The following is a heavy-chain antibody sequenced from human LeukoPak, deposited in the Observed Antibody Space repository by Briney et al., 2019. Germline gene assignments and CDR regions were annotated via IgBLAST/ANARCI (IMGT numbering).Heavy chain of an antibody. J-gene: IGHJ4*02. CDR1: GFTFSSYA. Sequence: PGGSLRLSCAASGFTFSSYAMSWVRQAPGKGLEWVSAISGSGGSTYYADSVKGRFTISRDNSKNTLYLQMNSLRAEDTAVYYCAKRSSEVVVVITRHFDYWGQGTLVTVSS. CDR2: ISGSGGST. V-gene: IGHV3-23*01. CDR3: AKRSSEVVVVITRHFDY. D-gene: IGHD3-22*01.